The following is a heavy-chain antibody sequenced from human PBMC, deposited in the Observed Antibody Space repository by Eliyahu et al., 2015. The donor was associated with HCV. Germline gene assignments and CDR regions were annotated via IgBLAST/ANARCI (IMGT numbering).Heavy chain of an antibody. J-gene: IGHJ4*02. Sequence: EVQLVESGGGLVEPGGSLRLSCAASGFTFTNAWMSWXRQAPGKGXEWXGRIKSKPAGGTIVYAAPVKGRFTISRDDSKNTLYLQMNSLKMEDTAVYYCTTGAHDSGGPGFDYWGQGTLVTVSS. V-gene: IGHV3-15*01. CDR3: TTGAHDSGGPGFDY. CDR2: IKSKPAGGTI. CDR1: GFTFTNAW. D-gene: IGHD4-23*01.